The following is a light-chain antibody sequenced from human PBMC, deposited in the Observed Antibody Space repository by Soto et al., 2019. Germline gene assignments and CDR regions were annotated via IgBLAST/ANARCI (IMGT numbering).Light chain of an antibody. V-gene: IGKV3-20*01. Sequence: EPVFMHSPGTLSLPPGETATLPCSASQRISSSYLAWYQQKPGQAPRLLIYGASSRATGIPDRFSGSGSGTDFTLTISRLEPEDFAVYYCQQHGSSLLTFGGGTKVDIK. CDR3: QQHGSSLLT. CDR2: GAS. CDR1: QRISSSY. J-gene: IGKJ4*01.